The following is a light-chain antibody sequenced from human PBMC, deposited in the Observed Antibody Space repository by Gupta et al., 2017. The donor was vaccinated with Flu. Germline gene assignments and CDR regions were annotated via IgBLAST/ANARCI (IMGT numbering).Light chain of an antibody. Sequence: DIVMTQSPDSLAVSLGERATIICKSSQSVLYSSNNKNYLAWYQQTPGQPPKLLISWASTRESGVPDRFSGSGSGTDFTLTISSLQAEDVAVYYCQQYYSSPHTFGQGTKLEIK. J-gene: IGKJ2*01. CDR1: QSVLYSSNNKNY. CDR2: WAS. V-gene: IGKV4-1*01. CDR3: QQYYSSPHT.